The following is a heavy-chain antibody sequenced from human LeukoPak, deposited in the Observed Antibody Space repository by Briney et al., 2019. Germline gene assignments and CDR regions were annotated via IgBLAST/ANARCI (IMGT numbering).Heavy chain of an antibody. D-gene: IGHD2-15*01. V-gene: IGHV4-4*02. J-gene: IGHJ4*02. CDR1: GGSISSSNW. Sequence: PSGTLSLTCVVSGGSISSSNWWSWVRQPPGKGLEWIGEIYHSGSTNYNPSLKSRVTISVDKSKNQFSLKLSSVTAADTAVYYCARDNRGYCSGGSCYKDWDYFDYWGQGTLVTVSS. CDR3: ARDNRGYCSGGSCYKDWDYFDY. CDR2: IYHSGST.